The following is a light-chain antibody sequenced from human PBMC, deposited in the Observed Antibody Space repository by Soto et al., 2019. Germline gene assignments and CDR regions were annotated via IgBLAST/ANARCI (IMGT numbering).Light chain of an antibody. Sequence: EIVMTQSPATLSVSPGERVTLSCRASQSLNNNLAWYQQKPGQAPRLLMSRASTRATGVPARFIGGGSGTEFTLTISRLQPEDSGVYYCQQYNSWPPITFGQGTRLEIK. CDR3: QQYNSWPPIT. J-gene: IGKJ5*01. CDR2: RAS. V-gene: IGKV3-15*01. CDR1: QSLNNN.